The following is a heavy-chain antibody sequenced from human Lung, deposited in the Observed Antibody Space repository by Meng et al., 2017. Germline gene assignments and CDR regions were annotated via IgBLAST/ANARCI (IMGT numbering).Heavy chain of an antibody. D-gene: IGHD6-13*01. V-gene: IGHV1-18*01. CDR3: ARYVPNGSFWYFDF. J-gene: IGHJ2*01. CDR1: GYIFTNYD. Sequence: QVQRVPSGAEVKKPGASVKVSCKASGYIFTNYDISWVRQAPGQGLEWMGWISVKNGEAKYPQNFQGRVTMTTDTTTSTAYMELRSLTSDDTAVYYCARYVPNGSFWYFDFWGRGTLVTVSS. CDR2: ISVKNGEA.